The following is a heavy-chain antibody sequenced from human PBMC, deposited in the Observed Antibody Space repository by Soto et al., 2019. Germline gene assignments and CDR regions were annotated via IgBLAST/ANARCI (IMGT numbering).Heavy chain of an antibody. D-gene: IGHD6-19*01. Sequence: GGGLGPSSARPRFSFRSYLMLLGRPGPRKRVEWVAVISYDGSNKYYADSVKGRFTISRDNSKNTLYLQMNSLRAEDTAVYYCAKDRPSSGWFRDLRFDYWGQGTLVTVSS. V-gene: IGHV3-30*18. CDR2: ISYDGSNK. CDR3: AKDRPSSGWFRDLRFDY. CDR1: RFSFRSYL. J-gene: IGHJ4*02.